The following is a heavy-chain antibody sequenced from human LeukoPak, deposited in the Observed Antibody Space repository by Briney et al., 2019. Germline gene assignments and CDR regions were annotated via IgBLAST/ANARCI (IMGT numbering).Heavy chain of an antibody. V-gene: IGHV3-30-3*01. D-gene: IGHD3-10*01. Sequence: PGRSLRLSCAASGFTFSSYAMHWVRQAPGKGLEWVAVISYDGSNKYYADSVKGRFTTSRDNSKNTLYLQMNSLRAEDTAVYYCARGHYYGSGSYYWALYYYYGMDVWGQGTTVTVSS. CDR3: ARGHYYGSGSYYWALYYYYGMDV. J-gene: IGHJ6*02. CDR1: GFTFSSYA. CDR2: ISYDGSNK.